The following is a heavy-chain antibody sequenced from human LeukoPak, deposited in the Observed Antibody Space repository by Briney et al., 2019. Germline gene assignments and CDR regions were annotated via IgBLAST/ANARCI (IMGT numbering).Heavy chain of an antibody. CDR3: SRPRGRSSVWFDR. CDR2: IRSKANSYET. D-gene: IGHD6-6*01. V-gene: IGHV3-73*01. Sequence: GGSLRLSCAASGFTFSGSAMHWVRQASGRGLEWIGRIRSKANSYETAYAESVKGRFTMSRDDSKNTVYLQMNSLKTEDTAVYYCSRPRGRSSVWFDRWGPGTLVTVSS. CDR1: GFTFSGSA. J-gene: IGHJ5*02.